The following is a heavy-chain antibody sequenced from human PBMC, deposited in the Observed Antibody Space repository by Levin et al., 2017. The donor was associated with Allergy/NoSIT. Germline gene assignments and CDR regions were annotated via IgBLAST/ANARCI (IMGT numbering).Heavy chain of an antibody. CDR3: ARRPVEARYTTSENWFDP. J-gene: IGHJ5*02. CDR1: GGSISNYY. Sequence: SQTLSLTCTVSGGSISNYYWNWIRQPPGKGLEWIGRIYYSGSTKYNPSLGSRLTISVDTSRNQFSLKLTSVTAADTAVYYCARRPVEARYTTSENWFDPWGQGTLVTVSS. D-gene: IGHD2-2*02. V-gene: IGHV4-59*01. CDR2: IYYSGST.